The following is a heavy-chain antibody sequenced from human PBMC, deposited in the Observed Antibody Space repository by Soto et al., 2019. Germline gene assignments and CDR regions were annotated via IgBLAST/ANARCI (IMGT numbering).Heavy chain of an antibody. J-gene: IGHJ5*02. V-gene: IGHV4-39*01. CDR1: GYSVSSSDYY. CDR2: MLYSGLT. CDR3: ARGRLYYDFWSGYYWFDP. D-gene: IGHD3-3*01. Sequence: SETLSLTCSVSGYSVSSSDYYWAWIRQPPGKGLEWIGSMLYSGLTYYNPSLKSRVTLSVDTSKNQFSLKLSSVTAADTAVYYCARGRLYYDFWSGYYWFDPWGQGTLVTVSS.